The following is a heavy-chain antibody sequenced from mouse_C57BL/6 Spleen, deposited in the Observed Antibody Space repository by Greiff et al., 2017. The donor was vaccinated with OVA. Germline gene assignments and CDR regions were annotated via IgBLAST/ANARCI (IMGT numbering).Heavy chain of an antibody. CDR1: GFTFSSYA. CDR2: ISDGGSYT. Sequence: EVKVEESGGGLVKPGGSLKLSCAASGFTFSSYAMSWVRQTPEKRLAWVATISDGGSYTYYPDNVKGRFTISRDNAKNNLYLQMSHLKSEDTAMYYCARAGDGNPFAYWGQGTLVTVSA. D-gene: IGHD2-1*01. CDR3: ARAGDGNPFAY. J-gene: IGHJ3*01. V-gene: IGHV5-4*03.